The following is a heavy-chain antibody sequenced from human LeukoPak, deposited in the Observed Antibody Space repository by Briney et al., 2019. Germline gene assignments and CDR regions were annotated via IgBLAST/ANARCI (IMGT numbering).Heavy chain of an antibody. D-gene: IGHD3-16*02. V-gene: IGHV3-21*01. CDR2: ISSSSSYI. CDR3: ASNTFGGVIVFY. CDR1: GFTFSSYS. Sequence: GGSLRLSCAASGFTFSSYSMNWVRQAPGKGLEWVSSISSSSSYIYYADSVKGRFTISRDNAKNSLYLQMNSLRAEDTAVYYCASNTFGGVIVFYWGQGALVTVSS. J-gene: IGHJ4*02.